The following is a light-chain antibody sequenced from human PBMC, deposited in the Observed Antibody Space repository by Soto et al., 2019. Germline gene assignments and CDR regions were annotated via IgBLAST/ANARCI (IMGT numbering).Light chain of an antibody. CDR3: SSYTSSSTEV. CDR1: SSDVGRYNY. CDR2: DVS. V-gene: IGLV2-14*03. J-gene: IGLJ1*01. Sequence: QSALTQPASVSGSPGQSITISCTGTSSDVGRYNYVSWYQQHPGKAPKLMIYDVSDRPSGVSDRFSGSKSGNTASLTISGLQAEDEADYYCSSYTSSSTEVFGSGTKLTV.